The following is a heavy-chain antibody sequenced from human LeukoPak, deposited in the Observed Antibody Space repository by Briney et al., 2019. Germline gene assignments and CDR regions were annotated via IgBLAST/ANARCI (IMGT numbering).Heavy chain of an antibody. CDR2: INPNTGGA. Sequence: ASVKVSCKASGYTFTGFYIHWVRQAPGQGLGWMGWINPNTGGANYAQTFQGRVTMTRDTSITTAYMELSRLRSDDTAVYYCARDEMPTFDAFDMWGQGTMVTVSS. CDR3: ARDEMPTFDAFDM. D-gene: IGHD2-2*01. CDR1: GYTFTGFY. J-gene: IGHJ3*02. V-gene: IGHV1-2*02.